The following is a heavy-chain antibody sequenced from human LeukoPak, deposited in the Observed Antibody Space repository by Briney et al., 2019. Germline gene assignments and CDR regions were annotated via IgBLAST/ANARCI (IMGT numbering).Heavy chain of an antibody. D-gene: IGHD6-19*01. CDR2: IVPILGIA. V-gene: IGHV1-69*04. Sequence: ASVKVSCKASGGTFSSYAICWVRQAPGQGLEWMGRIVPILGIANYAQKFQGRVTITADKSTSTAYMELSSLRSEDTAVYYCARRKDGPIAVAERGFDPWGQGTLVTVSS. J-gene: IGHJ5*02. CDR1: GGTFSSYA. CDR3: ARRKDGPIAVAERGFDP.